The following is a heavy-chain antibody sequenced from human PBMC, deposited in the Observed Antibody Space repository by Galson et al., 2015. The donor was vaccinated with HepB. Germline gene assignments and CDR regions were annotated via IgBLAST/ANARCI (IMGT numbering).Heavy chain of an antibody. Sequence: SVKVSCKASGYTFTGYYMHWVRQAPGQGLEWMGRINPNSGGTNYAQKFQGRVTMTRDTSISTAYMELSRLRSDDTAVYYCARDLLPVIDGYNYPGYFDLWGRGTLVTVSS. CDR3: ARDLLPVIDGYNYPGYFDL. V-gene: IGHV1-2*06. CDR1: GYTFTGYY. CDR2: INPNSGGT. D-gene: IGHD5-24*01. J-gene: IGHJ2*01.